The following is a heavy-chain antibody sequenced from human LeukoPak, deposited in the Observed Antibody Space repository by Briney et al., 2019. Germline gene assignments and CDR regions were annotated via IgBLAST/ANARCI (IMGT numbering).Heavy chain of an antibody. Sequence: GGSLRLSCAASGFTFSSYAMSWVRQAPRKWLEWVSGISGSGGRTYYADSVKGRFTISRDNSKNTLNLQMNSLRAEDTAVYYCAKGPYYYDSSGYSRRWFDPWGQGTLVTVSS. CDR1: GFTFSSYA. CDR3: AKGPYYYDSSGYSRRWFDP. J-gene: IGHJ5*02. CDR2: ISGSGGRT. V-gene: IGHV3-23*01. D-gene: IGHD3-22*01.